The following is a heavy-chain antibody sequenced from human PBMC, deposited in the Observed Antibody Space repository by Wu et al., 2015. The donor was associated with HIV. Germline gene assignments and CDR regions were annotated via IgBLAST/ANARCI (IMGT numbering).Heavy chain of an antibody. V-gene: IGHV1-69*13. J-gene: IGHJ4*02. CDR2: LIPMYGTA. D-gene: IGHD5-18*01. CDR1: GATFTSYA. CDR3: AGGGGRTSMDPFDF. Sequence: QVQLLQSGAEVKNPGSSVRVSCKASGATFTSYALSWVRQAPGQGLEWMGRLIPMYGTANYAQRFQGRVTITADVSTSTAYMVVSSLRSDDTAVYYCAGGGGRTSMDPFDFWGQGTLVTVSS.